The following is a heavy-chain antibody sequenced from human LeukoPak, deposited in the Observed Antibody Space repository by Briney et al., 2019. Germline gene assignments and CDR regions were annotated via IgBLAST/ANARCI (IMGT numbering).Heavy chain of an antibody. D-gene: IGHD5-18*01. Sequence: ASETLSLTCTVSGGSISSGGYYWSWIRQHPGKGLEWIGYIYYSGSTYYNPSLKSRVTISVDTSKNQFSLKLSSVTAADTAVYYCARDGGYSYGYLDYWGQGTLVTVSS. CDR2: IYYSGST. J-gene: IGHJ4*02. V-gene: IGHV4-31*03. CDR3: ARDGGYSYGYLDY. CDR1: GGSISSGGYY.